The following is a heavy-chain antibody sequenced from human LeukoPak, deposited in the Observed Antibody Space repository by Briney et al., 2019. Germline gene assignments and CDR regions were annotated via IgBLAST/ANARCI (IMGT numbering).Heavy chain of an antibody. CDR3: ARRIGRARSPFDY. J-gene: IGHJ4*02. Sequence: GAVLKISWSGSCNTFTNYWIGLVRPTPRKGLEWRGIIYPGNSDTKFSPFLQGPITISADKSNSLAFLPNSRLKDSVAAIYCYARRIGRARSPFDYWGQGTLVTVSS. V-gene: IGHV5-51*01. CDR1: CNTFTNYW. D-gene: IGHD2-15*01. CDR2: IYPGNSDT.